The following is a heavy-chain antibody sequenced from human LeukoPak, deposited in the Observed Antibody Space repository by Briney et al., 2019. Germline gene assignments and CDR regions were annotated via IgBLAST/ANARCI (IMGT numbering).Heavy chain of an antibody. V-gene: IGHV1-2*02. CDR2: INPNSGGT. Sequence: YTXXXXYMHWVRQAPGQGLEWMGWINPNSGGTNYAQKFQGRVTMTRDTSISTAYMELSRLRSDDTAVYYCARVDGSGTYFDYWGQGTLVTVSS. J-gene: IGHJ4*02. D-gene: IGHD3-10*01. CDR1: YTXXXXY. CDR3: ARVDGSGTYFDY.